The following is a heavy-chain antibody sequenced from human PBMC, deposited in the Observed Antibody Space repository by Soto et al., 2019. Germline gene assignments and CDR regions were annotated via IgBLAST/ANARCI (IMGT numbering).Heavy chain of an antibody. CDR3: ARLAGYCSGGSCYGRLLKDYGMDV. V-gene: IGHV3-30*03. Sequence: SLRLSCAASGFTFSSYGMHWVRQAPGKGLEWVAVISYDGSNKYYADSVKGRFTISRDNSKNTLYLQMNSLRAEDTAVYYCARLAGYCSGGSCYGRLLKDYGMDVWGQGTTVTVSS. CDR1: GFTFSSYG. J-gene: IGHJ6*02. D-gene: IGHD2-15*01. CDR2: ISYDGSNK.